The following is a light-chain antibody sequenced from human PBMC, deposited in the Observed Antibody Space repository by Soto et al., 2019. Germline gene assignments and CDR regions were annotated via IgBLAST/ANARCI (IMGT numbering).Light chain of an antibody. V-gene: IGKV1-16*02. CDR1: QGVNTY. Sequence: DIQMTQSPSSLSASVGDRVTITCRASQGVNTYFAWFQQKPGKAPKSLIYAVSTLQSGVPSKFSGSGYGTDFTLTISSLQPEDSATYYCQKYNSYPLTFGGGNKVDI. CDR2: AVS. CDR3: QKYNSYPLT. J-gene: IGKJ4*01.